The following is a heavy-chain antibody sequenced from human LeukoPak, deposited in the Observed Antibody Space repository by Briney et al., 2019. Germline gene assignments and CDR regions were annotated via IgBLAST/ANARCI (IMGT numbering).Heavy chain of an antibody. J-gene: IGHJ5*02. V-gene: IGHV4-34*01. CDR3: ARGGPSIVVVPAARQNWFDP. CDR1: GGSFSGYY. CDR2: INHSGST. Sequence: PSETLSLTCAVYGGSFSGYYWSWIRQPPGKGLEWIGEINHSGSTNYNPSLKSRVTISVDTSKNQFSLKLSSVTAADTAVYYCARGGPSIVVVPAARQNWFDPWGQGTLVTVSP. D-gene: IGHD2-2*01.